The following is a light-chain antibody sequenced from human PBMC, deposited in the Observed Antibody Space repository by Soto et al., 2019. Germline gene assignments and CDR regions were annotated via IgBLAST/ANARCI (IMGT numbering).Light chain of an antibody. V-gene: IGKV3D-15*01. CDR1: QSLTNPY. CDR2: DIS. J-gene: IGKJ5*01. CDR3: QQYHNWPIT. Sequence: EIVLTQSPGTLSLSPGDRATLFCRARQSLTNPYIAWYQQKPGQAPRLLIYDISSRATGIPARFSGSGSGTEFTLTISSLQSEDFAVYYCQQYHNWPITCGQGTRLEIK.